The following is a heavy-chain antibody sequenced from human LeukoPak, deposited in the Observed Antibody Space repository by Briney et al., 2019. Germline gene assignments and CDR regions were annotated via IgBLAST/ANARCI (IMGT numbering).Heavy chain of an antibody. CDR1: GFTFSDYY. J-gene: IGHJ4*02. Sequence: GGSLRLSCAASGFTFSDYYMSWIRQAPGKGLEWVSYISSSGSTIYYADSVKGRFTISRDNAKNSLYLQMNRLRAEDTAVYYCARDGTYYDYVWGSYRVHDYWGQGTLVTVSS. CDR3: ARDGTYYDYVWGSYRVHDY. V-gene: IGHV3-11*01. D-gene: IGHD3-16*02. CDR2: ISSSGSTI.